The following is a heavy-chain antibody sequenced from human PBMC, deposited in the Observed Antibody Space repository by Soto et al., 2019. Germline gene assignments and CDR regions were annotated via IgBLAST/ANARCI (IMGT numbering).Heavy chain of an antibody. V-gene: IGHV3-15*07. Sequence: EVQLVESGGGLVKPGGSLRLSCAASGFNFNYAWMNWVRQAPGKGLEWVGHIKSKSDGGTTDYAAPVKGRFTISREDSRNMVYLQMNSLTIEDTAMYYCGARHWGQGTLVTVSS. CDR2: IKSKSDGGTT. CDR1: GFNFNYAW. CDR3: GARH. D-gene: IGHD1-26*01. J-gene: IGHJ4*02.